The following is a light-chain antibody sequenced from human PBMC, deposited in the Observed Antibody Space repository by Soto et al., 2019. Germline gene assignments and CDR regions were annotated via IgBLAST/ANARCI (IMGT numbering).Light chain of an antibody. CDR3: QQFNSYPLT. CDR1: QDISSA. J-gene: IGKJ4*01. Sequence: AIQLTQSPSSLSASVGDRVTITCRASQDISSALAWYQQKPGKPPKVLIYDASSLQNGVPSRFGGGGSGTDFTLTIISLQPEDFETYYCQQFNSYPLTFGGGTKVQIK. V-gene: IGKV1-13*02. CDR2: DAS.